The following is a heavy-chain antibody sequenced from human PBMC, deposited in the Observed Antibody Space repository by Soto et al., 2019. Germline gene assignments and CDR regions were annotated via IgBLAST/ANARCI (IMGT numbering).Heavy chain of an antibody. CDR1: GFIFSSYW. CDR2: IKQDGSEK. D-gene: IGHD6-19*01. Sequence: EVQLVESGGGVVQPGGSLRLSCAGSGFIFSSYWMKWVRQAPGKGLEWVANIKQDGSEKYYVDSVKGRFTISRDNAKNSLSLQINSLRAEDTAVYYCAGGTGWLPESWGQGTQVTVSS. V-gene: IGHV3-7*05. J-gene: IGHJ5*02. CDR3: AGGTGWLPES.